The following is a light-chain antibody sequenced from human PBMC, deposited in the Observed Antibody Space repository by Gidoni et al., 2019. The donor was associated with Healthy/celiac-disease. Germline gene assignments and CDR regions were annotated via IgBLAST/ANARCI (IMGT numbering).Light chain of an antibody. J-gene: IGKJ2*01. CDR1: QSVSSSY. Sequence: EIVLTQSPGTLSLSPGERATLSCSASQSVSSSYLAWYHQKPGQAPRLLLSNASSRATGIPDRFSGSGSGTDFTLTISRLEPEDFAVYYCQQYGSSPYTFGQGTKLEIK. CDR2: NAS. V-gene: IGKV3-20*01. CDR3: QQYGSSPYT.